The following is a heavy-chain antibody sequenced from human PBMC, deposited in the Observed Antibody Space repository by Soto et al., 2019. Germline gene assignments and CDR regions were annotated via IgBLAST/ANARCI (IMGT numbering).Heavy chain of an antibody. CDR1: GGTFSSYT. D-gene: IGHD3-10*01. V-gene: IGHV1-69*02. Sequence: SVKVSCKASGGTFSSYTISWVRQAPGQGLEWMGRIIPILGIANYAQKFQGRVTITADKSTSTAYMELSSLRSEDTAVYYCARTSSNSGSYSDYWGQGTLVTVSS. CDR2: IIPILGIA. CDR3: ARTSSNSGSYSDY. J-gene: IGHJ4*02.